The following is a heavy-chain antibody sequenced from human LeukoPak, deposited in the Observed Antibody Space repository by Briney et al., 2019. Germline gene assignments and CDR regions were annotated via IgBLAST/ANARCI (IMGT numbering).Heavy chain of an antibody. D-gene: IGHD2-2*02. J-gene: IGHJ6*03. V-gene: IGHV1-2*02. CDR1: GYTFTGYY. CDR2: INPNSGGT. CDR3: ARDPKQSRNIVVVPAAIQDYYYYYYMDV. Sequence: ASVKVSCKASGYTFTGYYMHWVRQAPGQGLEWMGWINPNSGGTNYAQKFQGRVTMTRDTSISTAYMELSRLRSDDTAVYYCARDPKQSRNIVVVPAAIQDYYYYYYMDVWGKGTTVTVSS.